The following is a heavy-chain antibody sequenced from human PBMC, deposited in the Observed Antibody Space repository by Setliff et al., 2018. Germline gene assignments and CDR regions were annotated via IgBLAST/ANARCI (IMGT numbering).Heavy chain of an antibody. Sequence: GASVKVSCKASGGTFSSYTISWVRQAPGQGLEWMGRIIPILGIANYAQKFQGRVTITADKSTSTAYMELSSLRSEDTAVYFCARDISLGKAAVWFGELKGRFDPWGQGTLVTVSS. J-gene: IGHJ5*02. CDR1: GGTFSSYT. CDR3: ARDISLGKAAVWFGELKGRFDP. D-gene: IGHD3-10*01. V-gene: IGHV1-69*04. CDR2: IIPILGIA.